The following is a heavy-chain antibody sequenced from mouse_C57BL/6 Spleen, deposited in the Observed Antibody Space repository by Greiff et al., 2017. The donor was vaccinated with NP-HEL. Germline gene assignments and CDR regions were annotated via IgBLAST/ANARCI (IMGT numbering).Heavy chain of an antibody. J-gene: IGHJ2*01. CDR2: IDPANGNT. V-gene: IGHV14-3*01. D-gene: IGHD1-1*01. Sequence: EVKLVESVAELVRPGASVKLSCTASGFNIKNTYMHWVKQRPEQGLEWIGRIDPANGNTKYAPKFQGKATITADTSSNTAYLQLSSLTSEDTAIYYCARCSYYGSSYFDYWGQGTTLTVSS. CDR3: ARCSYYGSSYFDY. CDR1: GFNIKNTY.